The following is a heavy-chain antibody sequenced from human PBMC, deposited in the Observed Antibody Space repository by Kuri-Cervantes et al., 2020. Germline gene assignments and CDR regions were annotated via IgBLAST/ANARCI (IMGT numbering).Heavy chain of an antibody. Sequence: GGSLRLSCAASGFTFDDYAMHWVRQAPGKGLEWVSGISWNSGSIGYADSVKGRFTISRDNAKNSLYLQMNSLRAEDTALYYCAPSRGIQLWSPLLFDYWGQGTLVTVSS. J-gene: IGHJ4*02. CDR3: APSRGIQLWSPLLFDY. CDR2: ISWNSGSI. CDR1: GFTFDDYA. V-gene: IGHV3-9*01. D-gene: IGHD5-18*01.